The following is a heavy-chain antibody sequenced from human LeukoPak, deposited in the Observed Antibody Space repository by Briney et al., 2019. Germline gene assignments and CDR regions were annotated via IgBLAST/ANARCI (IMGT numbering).Heavy chain of an antibody. CDR2: IYYSGST. Sequence: PSQTLSLTCTVSGGSISSGDYYWSWVRQPPGKGLEWIGYIYYSGSTYYNPSLKSRVTISVDTSKNQFSLKLSSVTAADTAVYYCAREGDYGSGSYYKGDYWGQGTLVTVSS. V-gene: IGHV4-30-4*01. J-gene: IGHJ4*02. CDR3: AREGDYGSGSYYKGDY. CDR1: GGSISSGDYY. D-gene: IGHD3-10*01.